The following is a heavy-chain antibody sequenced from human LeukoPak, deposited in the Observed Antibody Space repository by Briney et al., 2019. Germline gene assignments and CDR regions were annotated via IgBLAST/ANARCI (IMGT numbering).Heavy chain of an antibody. CDR3: TESDGFDP. V-gene: IGHV3-49*04. Sequence: PGGSLRLSCAASGFTFSNNGMAWVRQAPGKGLEWVGFIRSKAYGGTTEYAASVKGRFTISRDDSKSIAYLQMNSLKTEDTAVYYCTESDGFDPWGQGTLVTVSS. J-gene: IGHJ5*02. D-gene: IGHD2-21*01. CDR1: GFTFSNNG. CDR2: IRSKAYGGTT.